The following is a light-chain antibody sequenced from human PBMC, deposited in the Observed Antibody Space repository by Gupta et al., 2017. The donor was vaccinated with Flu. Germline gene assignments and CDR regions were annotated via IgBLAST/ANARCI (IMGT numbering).Light chain of an antibody. CDR2: DNN. CDR3: QVWDSSSDHPV. Sequence: QPPSVSVAPGQTARITCGGNNIGSKSVHWYQQKPGQAPVLVLYDNNDRPSGIPERFSGSNSGNTATLTISRVEAGGEADYYCQVWDSSSDHPVFGGGTKLTVL. V-gene: IGLV3-21*02. CDR1: NIGSKS. J-gene: IGLJ2*01.